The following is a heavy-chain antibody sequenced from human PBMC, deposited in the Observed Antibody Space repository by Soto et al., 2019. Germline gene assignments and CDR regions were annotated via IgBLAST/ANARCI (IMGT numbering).Heavy chain of an antibody. V-gene: IGHV1-69*01. D-gene: IGHD3-16*01. CDR1: GGTFSTYA. J-gene: IGHJ4*02. Sequence: QVQLVQSGAEVKKPGSSVKVSCKASGGTFSTYAIDWVRQAPGQGLEWMGGITPVFGTASYAQKFQGRITVTADESTSTAYMELRSLRSEDTAVYYCARVGDLAYKDWGQGTRVTVSS. CDR2: ITPVFGTA. CDR3: ARVGDLAYKD.